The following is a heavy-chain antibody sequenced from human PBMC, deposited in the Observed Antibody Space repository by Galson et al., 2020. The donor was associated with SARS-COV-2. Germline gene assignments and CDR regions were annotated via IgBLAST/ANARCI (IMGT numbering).Heavy chain of an antibody. CDR1: GFTFNNYW. Sequence: TGGSLRPSCAASGFTFNNYWMHWVRQAPGKGLVWVSHITSDGSITPYAGSVKGRFTISRDNAKNTLYLQMSSLRAEDTAVYYCARGGSGSLDHWGQGTLVTVSS. V-gene: IGHV3-74*01. J-gene: IGHJ5*02. CDR2: ITSDGSIT. D-gene: IGHD3-10*01. CDR3: ARGGSGSLDH.